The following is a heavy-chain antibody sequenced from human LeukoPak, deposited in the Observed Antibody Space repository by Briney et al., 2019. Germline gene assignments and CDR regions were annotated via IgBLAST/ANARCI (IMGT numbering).Heavy chain of an antibody. J-gene: IGHJ4*02. CDR3: ARSPVLLWFGEEGSSRTDYYFDY. Sequence: ASVKVSCKASGYTFTSYAMHWVRQAPGQRLEWMGWINAGNGNTKYSQKFQGRVTITRDTSASTAYMELSSLRSEDTAVYYCARSPVLLWFGEEGSSRTDYYFDYWGQGTLVTVSS. CDR1: GYTFTSYA. CDR2: INAGNGNT. V-gene: IGHV1-3*01. D-gene: IGHD3-10*01.